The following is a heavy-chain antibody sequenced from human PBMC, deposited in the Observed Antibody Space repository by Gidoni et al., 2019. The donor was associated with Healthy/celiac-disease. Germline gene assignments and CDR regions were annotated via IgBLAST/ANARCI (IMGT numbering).Heavy chain of an antibody. Sequence: GFTFDDYAMHWVRQAPGKGLEWVSLISGDGGSTYYADSVKGRFTISRDNSKNSLYLQMNSLRTEDTALYYCAKEGYYYDSSGYGGYFQHWGQGTLVTVSS. V-gene: IGHV3-43*02. CDR2: ISGDGGST. CDR3: AKEGYYYDSSGYGGYFQH. J-gene: IGHJ1*01. D-gene: IGHD3-22*01. CDR1: GFTFDDYA.